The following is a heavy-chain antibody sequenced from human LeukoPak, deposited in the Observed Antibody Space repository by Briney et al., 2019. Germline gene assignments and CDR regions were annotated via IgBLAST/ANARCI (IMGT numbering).Heavy chain of an antibody. CDR2: MNEDGSTK. Sequence: GGSLRLSCAASGFTFSSSWMTWVRQAPGKGLEWVANMNEDGSTKNYVDSVKGRFTISRDNAQNSLFLQINSLRAEDTAVYYCARGLSVSGGFDYWGQGTLVTVSS. CDR3: ARGLSVSGGFDY. D-gene: IGHD3-16*01. CDR1: GFTFSSSW. V-gene: IGHV3-7*01. J-gene: IGHJ4*02.